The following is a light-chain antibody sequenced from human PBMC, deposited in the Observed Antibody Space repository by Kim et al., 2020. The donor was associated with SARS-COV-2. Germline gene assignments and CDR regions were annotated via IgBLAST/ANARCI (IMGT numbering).Light chain of an antibody. Sequence: EIVLTQSPATLSVSPGERATLSCRASQSVGSSLAWYQHQPGQPPRLLIYSASTRATGIPARFSGSGFGTELTLTISSLQSEDFALSYRRQYSKWPPYTFGQGTKLEIK. V-gene: IGKV3-15*01. CDR3: RQYSKWPPYT. J-gene: IGKJ2*01. CDR1: QSVGSS. CDR2: SAS.